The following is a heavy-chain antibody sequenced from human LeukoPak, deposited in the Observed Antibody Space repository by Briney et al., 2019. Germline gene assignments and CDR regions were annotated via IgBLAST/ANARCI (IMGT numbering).Heavy chain of an antibody. CDR1: GYFFTSYW. CDR3: ASDWSYAFDI. D-gene: IGHD3-9*01. CDR2: IDPSDSYT. Sequence: GESLRISCKGSGYFFTSYWISWVRQLPGKGLEWMGRIDPSDSYTNYSASFQGHVTISADKSISTAYLQWSSLKASDTAMYYCASDWSYAFDIWGQGTMVTVSS. J-gene: IGHJ3*02. V-gene: IGHV5-10-1*01.